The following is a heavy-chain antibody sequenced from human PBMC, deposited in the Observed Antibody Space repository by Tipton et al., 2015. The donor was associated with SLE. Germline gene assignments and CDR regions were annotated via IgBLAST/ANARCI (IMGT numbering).Heavy chain of an antibody. V-gene: IGHV4-61*09. J-gene: IGHJ4*02. CDR3: ARDLSYDSSGYYLF. Sequence: TLSLTCTVSGGSISSGSYYWSWIRQPAGKGLEWIGYIYTSGSTNYNPSLKSRVTISVDTSKNQFSLKLSSVTAADTAVYYCARDLSYDSSGYYLFRGQGTLVTVSS. D-gene: IGHD3-22*01. CDR1: GGSISSGSYY. CDR2: IYTSGST.